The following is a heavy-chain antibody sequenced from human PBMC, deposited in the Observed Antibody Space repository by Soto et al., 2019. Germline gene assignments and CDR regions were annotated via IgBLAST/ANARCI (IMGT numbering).Heavy chain of an antibody. J-gene: IGHJ6*02. Sequence: PSETLSLTCAVYGGSFSGYYWSWIRQPPGKGLEWIGEINHSGSTNYNPSLKSRVTISVDTSKNQFSLKLSSVTAADTAVYYCASEGGGYYVMDVWGQGTTVTVSS. CDR2: INHSGST. V-gene: IGHV4-34*01. CDR3: ASEGGGYYVMDV. CDR1: GGSFSGYY. D-gene: IGHD3-10*01.